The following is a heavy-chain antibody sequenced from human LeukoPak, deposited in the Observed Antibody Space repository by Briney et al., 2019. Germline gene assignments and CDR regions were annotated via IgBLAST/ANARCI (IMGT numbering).Heavy chain of an antibody. V-gene: IGHV1-2*06. Sequence: ASVKVSCKASGYTFTGYYMHWVRQAPGQGLEWMGRINPNSGGTNYAQKFQGRVTMTRDTSISTAYMELSRLRSDDTAVYYCATVNEKDCSSTSCEGPYYYYYYMDVWGKGTPVTVSS. CDR3: ATVNEKDCSSTSCEGPYYYYYYMDV. J-gene: IGHJ6*03. CDR2: INPNSGGT. D-gene: IGHD2-2*01. CDR1: GYTFTGYY.